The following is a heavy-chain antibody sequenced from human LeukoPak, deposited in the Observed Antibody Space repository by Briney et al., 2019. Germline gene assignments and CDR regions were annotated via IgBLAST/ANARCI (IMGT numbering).Heavy chain of an antibody. Sequence: GGSLRLSCAASGFTFSTYNMNWVRQAPGKGLEWVSAINRDSGSTYYADSVRGRFTISRDNSKNTLYLHMSSLRAEDTAVYYCAKEPRGSSSRLIYFDYWGQGTLVTVSS. J-gene: IGHJ4*02. CDR2: INRDSGST. D-gene: IGHD6-13*01. CDR1: GFTFSTYN. CDR3: AKEPRGSSSRLIYFDY. V-gene: IGHV3-23*01.